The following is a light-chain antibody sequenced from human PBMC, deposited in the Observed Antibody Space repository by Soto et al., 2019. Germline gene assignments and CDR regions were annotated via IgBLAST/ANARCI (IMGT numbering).Light chain of an antibody. CDR2: DAS. Sequence: EILLAQSPATLSLSPGERATLFCKASQDVSIFLAWYQQKPGQAPRLLIHDASNRATGVPARFSGSGSGRDFTLTITSLEPEDFALYSCQQRSTWLYTFGQGTKLEV. V-gene: IGKV3-11*02. CDR3: QQRSTWLYT. J-gene: IGKJ2*01. CDR1: QDVSIF.